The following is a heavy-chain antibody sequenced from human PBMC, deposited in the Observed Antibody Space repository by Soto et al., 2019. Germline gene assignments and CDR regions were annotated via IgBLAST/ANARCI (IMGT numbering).Heavy chain of an antibody. CDR3: VSGYPWVGFDY. CDR2: ICYSGSA. D-gene: IGHD5-18*01. J-gene: IGHJ4*02. V-gene: IGHV4-39*01. CDR1: GDSISSSDYY. Sequence: SETLSLTCTVSGDSISSSDYYWGWIRQPPGKGLEWIGNICYSGSASYHPSLKSRVTISVDTSKNQVSLKLNSVTAADTAVYNCVSGYPWVGFDYWGQGTLVTVSS.